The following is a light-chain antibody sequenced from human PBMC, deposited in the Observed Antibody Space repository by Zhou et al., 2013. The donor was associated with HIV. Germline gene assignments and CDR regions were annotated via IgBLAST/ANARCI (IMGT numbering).Light chain of an antibody. CDR2: GAS. J-gene: IGKJ3*01. CDR3: QQRSNWPVT. CDR1: QSISSTY. Sequence: EIVMTQSPGTLSLSPGERATLSCRASQSISSTYLAWYQQKPGQAPRLLIYGASSRPTGIPDRFTGSGSGTDFTLTISNLEPEDFAVYYCQQRSNWPVTFGPGTKVDLK. V-gene: IGKV3D-20*02.